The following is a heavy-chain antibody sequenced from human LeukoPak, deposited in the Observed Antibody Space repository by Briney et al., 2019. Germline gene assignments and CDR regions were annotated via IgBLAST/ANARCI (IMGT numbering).Heavy chain of an antibody. D-gene: IGHD1-26*01. CDR3: ARDGGVGPMGAFDI. CDR2: ISSSSSTI. V-gene: IGHV3-48*04. CDR1: GFTFSSYS. Sequence: PGGSLRLSCAASGFTFSSYSMNWVRQAPGKGLEWVSYISSSSSTIYHADSVKGRFTISRDNAKNTLYLQVNSLSAEDTAVYYCARDGGVGPMGAFDIWGQGTVVTVSS. J-gene: IGHJ3*02.